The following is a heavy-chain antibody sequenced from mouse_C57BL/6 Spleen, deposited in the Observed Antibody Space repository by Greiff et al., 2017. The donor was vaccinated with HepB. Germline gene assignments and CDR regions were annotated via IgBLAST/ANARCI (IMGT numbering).Heavy chain of an antibody. V-gene: IGHV14-1*01. CDR3: TTGLLRDYYAMDY. J-gene: IGHJ4*01. D-gene: IGHD1-1*01. CDR2: IDPEDGDT. CDR1: GFNIKDYY. Sequence: EVQLKESGAELVRPGASVKLSCTASGFNIKDYYMHWVKQRPEQGLEWIGRIDPEDGDTEYAPKFQGKATMTADTSSNTAYLQLSSLTSEDTAVYYCTTGLLRDYYAMDYWGQGTSVTVSS.